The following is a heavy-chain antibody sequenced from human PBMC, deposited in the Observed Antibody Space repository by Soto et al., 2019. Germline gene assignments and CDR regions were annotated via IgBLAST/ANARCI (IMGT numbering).Heavy chain of an antibody. D-gene: IGHD3-3*01. V-gene: IGHV3-23*01. Sequence: EVQLLESGGGLVQPEGSLRVSCAASGFTFSSYAMSWVRQAPGKGLEWVSAISGSGGSTYYADSVKGRFTISRDNSKNTLDLQMNRLRPYETAVYYFAKGATLLAWLPYFDYWGQGTLVTGSS. J-gene: IGHJ4*02. CDR1: GFTFSSYA. CDR3: AKGATLLAWLPYFDY. CDR2: ISGSGGST.